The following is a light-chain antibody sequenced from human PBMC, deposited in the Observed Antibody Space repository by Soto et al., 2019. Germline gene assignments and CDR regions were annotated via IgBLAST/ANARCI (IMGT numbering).Light chain of an antibody. Sequence: DIQMTQSPCTLSASVGGRVTITCLASQSISSWLAWYQQKPGKAPKLLIYDASSLQSGVPSRFSGSGSGTDFTLTISSLQPEDFATYYCQQNYSTPPTFGQGTKVDIK. CDR2: DAS. J-gene: IGKJ1*01. CDR3: QQNYSTPPT. V-gene: IGKV1-39*01. CDR1: QSISSW.